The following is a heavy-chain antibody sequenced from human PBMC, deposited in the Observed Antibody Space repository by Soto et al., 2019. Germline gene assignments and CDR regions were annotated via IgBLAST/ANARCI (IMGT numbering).Heavy chain of an antibody. V-gene: IGHV2-26*01. CDR1: GFSLTNGRMG. CDR3: ARMYGDYNYYGLDV. Sequence: QVTLKESGPVLVKPTETLTLTCSVSGFSLTNGRMGVSWIRQPPGKALEWLAHFFSDAERSYSTSMQSRLNMYKDSSGSQVVLTMTNMAPADTATYFCARMYGDYNYYGLDVWGHGIAVTVSS. D-gene: IGHD4-17*01. J-gene: IGHJ6*02. CDR2: FFSDAER.